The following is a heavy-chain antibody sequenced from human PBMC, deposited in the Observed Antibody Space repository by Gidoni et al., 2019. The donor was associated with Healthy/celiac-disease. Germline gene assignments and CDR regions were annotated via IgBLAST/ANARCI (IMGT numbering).Heavy chain of an antibody. D-gene: IGHD3-16*01. V-gene: IGHV3-30*18. CDR2: ISYDGSNK. J-gene: IGHJ6*02. Sequence: QVQLVESGGGVVQPGRSLRPSCAASGFTFSSYGMHWVRQAPGKGLEWVAVISYDGSNKYYADSVKGRFTISRDNSKNTLYLQMNSLRAEDTAVYYCAKDQGPGLNPYYYYGMDVWGQGTTVTVSS. CDR3: AKDQGPGLNPYYYYGMDV. CDR1: GFTFSSYG.